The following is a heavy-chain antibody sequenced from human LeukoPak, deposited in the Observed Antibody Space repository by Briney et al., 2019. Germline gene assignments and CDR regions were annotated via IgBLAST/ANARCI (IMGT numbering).Heavy chain of an antibody. CDR2: ISWNSGSI. Sequence: GGSLRLSCAASGFTFDDYAMHWVRQAPGKGLEWVSGISWNSGSIGYADSVKGRFTISRDNAKNSLYLQMNSLRAEDTALYYCAKSVGGSYEYYFDYWGQGTLVTVSS. J-gene: IGHJ4*02. CDR3: AKSVGGSYEYYFDY. D-gene: IGHD1-26*01. CDR1: GFTFDDYA. V-gene: IGHV3-9*01.